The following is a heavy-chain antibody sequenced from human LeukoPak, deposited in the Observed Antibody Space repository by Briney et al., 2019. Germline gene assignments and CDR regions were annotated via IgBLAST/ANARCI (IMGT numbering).Heavy chain of an antibody. D-gene: IGHD2-2*01. CDR3: AKVVSGYHFDY. CDR1: GGSISSYY. J-gene: IGHJ4*02. CDR2: IYTSGST. V-gene: IGHV4-4*09. Sequence: PSETLSLTCTVSGGSISSYYWSWIRQPPGKGLEWIGYIYTSGSTNYNPSLKSRVTISVDTSKNQFSLKLSSVAAADTAVYYCAKVVSGYHFDYWGQGTLVTVSS.